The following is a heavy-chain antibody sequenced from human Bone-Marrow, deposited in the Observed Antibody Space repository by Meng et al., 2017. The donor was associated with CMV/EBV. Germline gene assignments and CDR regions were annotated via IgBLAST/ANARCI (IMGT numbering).Heavy chain of an antibody. Sequence: LSCAVSGFTFSKSWMYWVRQAPGKGLVWVSRINSDGTYTTYADSVKGRFSISRDNAKNTLYLQMDSLRAEDTAVYYCAGYGSGWFLYWGQGTLVTVSS. V-gene: IGHV3-74*01. D-gene: IGHD6-19*01. CDR2: INSDGTYT. J-gene: IGHJ4*02. CDR3: AGYGSGWFLY. CDR1: GFTFSKSW.